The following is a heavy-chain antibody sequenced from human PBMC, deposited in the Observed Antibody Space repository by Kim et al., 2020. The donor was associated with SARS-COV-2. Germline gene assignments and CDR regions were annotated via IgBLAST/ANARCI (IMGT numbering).Heavy chain of an antibody. Sequence: NYSPSSQGHVTISADKSISTAYLQWSSLKASDTAMYYCARHQYSSSWYPYWGQGTLVTVSS. V-gene: IGHV5-10-1*01. D-gene: IGHD6-13*01. CDR3: ARHQYSSSWYPY. J-gene: IGHJ4*02.